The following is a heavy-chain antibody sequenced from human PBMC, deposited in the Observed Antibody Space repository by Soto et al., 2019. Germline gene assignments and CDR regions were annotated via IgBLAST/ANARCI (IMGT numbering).Heavy chain of an antibody. CDR2: FDPEDGET. D-gene: IGHD4-17*01. J-gene: IGHJ4*02. CDR3: ATGDSTVVTPTQYYFDY. Sequence: ASVKVSCKVSGYTLTELSMHWVRQAPGKGLEWMGGFDPEDGETIYAQKFQGRVTMTEDTSTDTAYMELSSLRSEDTAVYYCATGDSTVVTPTQYYFDYWGQGTLVTVSS. V-gene: IGHV1-24*01. CDR1: GYTLTELS.